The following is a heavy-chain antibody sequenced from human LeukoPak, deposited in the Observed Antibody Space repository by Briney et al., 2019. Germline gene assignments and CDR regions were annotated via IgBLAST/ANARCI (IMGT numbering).Heavy chain of an antibody. J-gene: IGHJ4*02. CDR2: ISWNSGSI. CDR1: GFTFDDYA. Sequence: SGGSLRLSCAASGFTFDDYAMHWVRQAPGKGLEWVSGISWNSGSIGYADSVKGRFTISRDNAKNSLYLQMNSLGAEDTALYYCAKAPRDSSGYYGYWGQGTLVTVSS. V-gene: IGHV3-9*01. CDR3: AKAPRDSSGYYGY. D-gene: IGHD3-22*01.